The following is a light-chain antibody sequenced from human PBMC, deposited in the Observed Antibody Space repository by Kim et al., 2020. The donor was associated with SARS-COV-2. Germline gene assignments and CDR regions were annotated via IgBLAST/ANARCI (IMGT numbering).Light chain of an antibody. V-gene: IGLV3-1*01. J-gene: IGLJ1*01. Sequence: VSPGQTASITSSGDKLGDKYACWYQQKPGQSPVLVIYEDSKRPSGIPERFSGSNSGNTATLTISGTQAMDEADYYCQAWDSSTAVFGTGTKVTVL. CDR1: KLGDKY. CDR3: QAWDSSTAV. CDR2: EDS.